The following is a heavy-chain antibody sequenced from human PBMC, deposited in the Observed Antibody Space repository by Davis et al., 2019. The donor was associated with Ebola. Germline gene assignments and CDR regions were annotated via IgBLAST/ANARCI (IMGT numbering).Heavy chain of an antibody. D-gene: IGHD3-22*01. Sequence: SETLSLTCTVSGGSISSGDYYWSWIRQPPGKGLEWTGYIYYSGCTYYNPSLKSRVTISVDTSKNQFSLKLSSVTAADTAVYYCARLTTYYYDSSGYYGRGGWFDPWGQGTLVTVSS. CDR1: GGSISSGDYY. CDR3: ARLTTYYYDSSGYYGRGGWFDP. CDR2: IYYSGCT. V-gene: IGHV4-30-4*01. J-gene: IGHJ5*02.